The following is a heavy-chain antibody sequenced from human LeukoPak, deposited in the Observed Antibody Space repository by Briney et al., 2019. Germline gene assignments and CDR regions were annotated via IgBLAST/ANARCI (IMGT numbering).Heavy chain of an antibody. V-gene: IGHV3-9*03. D-gene: IGHD3-16*01. J-gene: IGHJ1*01. CDR3: AKDDDWGRYKH. CDR1: GFTFDDYA. CDR2: ISWNSGSI. Sequence: PGGSLRLSCAASGFTFDDYAMHWGRQAPGKGLEWGSGISWNSGSIGYEDSVKGRFTISRDNAKTSLYLQMNSLRAEDMALYYCAKDDDWGRYKHWGQGTLVTVSS.